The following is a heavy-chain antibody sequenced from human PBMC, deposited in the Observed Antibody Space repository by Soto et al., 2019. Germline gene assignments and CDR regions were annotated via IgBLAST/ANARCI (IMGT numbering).Heavy chain of an antibody. CDR1: GGSFSGYY. D-gene: IGHD3-22*01. J-gene: IGHJ4*02. V-gene: IGHV4-34*01. CDR3: ARAGDNSGYADY. Sequence: SETLSLTCAVYGGSFSGYYWSLIRQPPGKGLEWIGEINHRGSTNYNPSLKSRITISVDTSKNQFSLKLSSVTAADTAVYYCARAGDNSGYADYWGQGTLVTVSS. CDR2: INHRGST.